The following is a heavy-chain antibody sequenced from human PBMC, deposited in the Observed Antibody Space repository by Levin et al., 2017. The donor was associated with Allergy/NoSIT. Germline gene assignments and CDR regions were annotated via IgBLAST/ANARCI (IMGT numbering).Heavy chain of an antibody. V-gene: IGHV3-13*01. J-gene: IGHJ6*02. CDR3: ARELYYYDSSGESPSGMDV. CDR2: IGTAGDT. Sequence: PGGSLRLSCAASGFTFSSYDMHWVRQATGKGLEWVSAIGTAGDTYYPGSVKGRFTISRENAKNSLYLQMNSLRAGDTAVYYCARELYYYDSSGESPSGMDVWGQGTTVTVSS. CDR1: GFTFSSYD. D-gene: IGHD3-22*01.